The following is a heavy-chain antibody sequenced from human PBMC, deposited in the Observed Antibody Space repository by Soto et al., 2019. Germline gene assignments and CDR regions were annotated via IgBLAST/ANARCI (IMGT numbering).Heavy chain of an antibody. V-gene: IGHV1-2*04. CDR3: ARDRSLNGLVLVY. CDR1: GYTFTGYY. J-gene: IGHJ4*02. Sequence: ASVKVSCKASGYTFTGYYMHWVRQAPGQGLEWMGWINPNSGGTNYAQKFQGWVTMTRDTSISTAYMELSSLRSDDTAVYYCARDRSLNGLVLVYWGQGTLVTVSS. D-gene: IGHD6-19*01. CDR2: INPNSGGT.